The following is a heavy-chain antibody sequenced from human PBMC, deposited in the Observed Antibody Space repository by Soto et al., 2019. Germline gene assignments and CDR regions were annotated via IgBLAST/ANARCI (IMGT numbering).Heavy chain of an antibody. CDR2: ISAYNGNT. V-gene: IGHV1-18*01. CDR1: GHTFSSYG. D-gene: IGHD2-15*01. J-gene: IGHJ4*02. CDR3: ARALYCSGGSCYFDH. Sequence: QLVQSGAEVVKPGASVRVSCKTSGHTFSSYGFTWVRQAPGQGLEWMGWISAYNGNTNYAQKFQGRVTVTTDTSTSTAYMELRSLRSDDTAVYYCARALYCSGGSCYFDHWGQGTLVTVSS.